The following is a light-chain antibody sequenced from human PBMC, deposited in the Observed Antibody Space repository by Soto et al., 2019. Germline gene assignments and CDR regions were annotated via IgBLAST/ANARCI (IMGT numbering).Light chain of an antibody. CDR1: QSISSY. J-gene: IGKJ1*01. V-gene: IGKV1-39*01. CDR3: QQSYTTPWT. Sequence: DIQMTQSPSSLSASVGDRVTITCRASQSISSYLSWYQQQPGRAPNLLIFAASTLQSGVPSRFSGSGSGTDFTLTISSLQPEDFATYYCQQSYTTPWTFCQGTKVDIK. CDR2: AAS.